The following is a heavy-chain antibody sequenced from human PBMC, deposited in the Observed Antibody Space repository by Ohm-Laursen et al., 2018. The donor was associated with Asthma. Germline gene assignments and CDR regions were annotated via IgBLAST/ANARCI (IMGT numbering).Heavy chain of an antibody. D-gene: IGHD5-18*01. V-gene: IGHV3-21*01. J-gene: IGHJ3*02. CDR3: ARDMVSPKDTAMDDAFDI. CDR1: GFTFSSYN. CDR2: ISSSSSYI. Sequence: GSLRLSCAASGFTFSSYNMNWVRQAPGKGLEWVSSISSSSSYIYYADSVKGRFTISRDNARNSLYLQMNSLRAEDTAVYYCARDMVSPKDTAMDDAFDIWGQGTMVTVSS.